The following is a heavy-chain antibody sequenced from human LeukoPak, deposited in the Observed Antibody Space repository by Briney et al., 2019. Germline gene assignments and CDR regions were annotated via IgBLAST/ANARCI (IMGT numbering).Heavy chain of an antibody. CDR2: INHSGST. V-gene: IGHV4-34*01. D-gene: IGHD3-10*01. CDR3: ARRRVRGVIATYNWLDP. CDR1: GGSFSGYY. J-gene: IGHJ5*02. Sequence: SETLSLTCAVYGGSFSGYYWSWIRQPPGKGLEWIGEINHSGSTNYNPSLKSRVTISVDTSKNQFSLKLSSVTAADTAVYYCARRRVRGVIATYNWLDPWGQGTLVTVSS.